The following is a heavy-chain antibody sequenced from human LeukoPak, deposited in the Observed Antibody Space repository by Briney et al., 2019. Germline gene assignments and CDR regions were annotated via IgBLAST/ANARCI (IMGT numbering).Heavy chain of an antibody. CDR1: GFTFSSYA. Sequence: GGSLRLSCAASGFTFSSYAMHWVRQAPGKGLEWVAVISYDGSNKYYADSVKGRFTISRDNSKNTLYLQMNSLRAEDTAVYSCARGGPKGWELNSGDYWGQGTLVTVSS. CDR3: ARGGPKGWELNSGDY. V-gene: IGHV3-30*04. CDR2: ISYDGSNK. D-gene: IGHD1-26*01. J-gene: IGHJ4*02.